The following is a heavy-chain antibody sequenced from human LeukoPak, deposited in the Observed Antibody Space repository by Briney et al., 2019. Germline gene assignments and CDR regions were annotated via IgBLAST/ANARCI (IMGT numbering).Heavy chain of an antibody. CDR3: ARASHTGSGWLGQEYYYGMDV. CDR1: GGSISSYY. CDR2: IYYSGST. D-gene: IGHD6-19*01. V-gene: IGHV4-59*01. J-gene: IGHJ6*02. Sequence: KPSETLSLTCTVSGGSISSYYWSWIRQPPGKGLEWIGYIYYSGSTNYNPSLKSRVTISVDTSKNQFSLKLSSVTAADTAVYYCARASHTGSGWLGQEYYYGMDVWGQGTTVTVSS.